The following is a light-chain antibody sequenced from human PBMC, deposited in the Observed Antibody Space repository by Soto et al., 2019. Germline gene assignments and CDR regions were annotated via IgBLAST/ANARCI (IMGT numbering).Light chain of an antibody. CDR1: QSVSSY. J-gene: IGKJ3*01. CDR2: DTS. Sequence: EIVLSHSPGTLSLSTGRRPTLSRRASQSVSSYLAWYQQKPGQAPRLLIYDTSSRPTGVPARFSGSGSGTDFTLTISSLQPEDFATYYCQQRNSWPLTFGPGTKVDIK. CDR3: QQRNSWPLT. V-gene: IGKV3-11*01.